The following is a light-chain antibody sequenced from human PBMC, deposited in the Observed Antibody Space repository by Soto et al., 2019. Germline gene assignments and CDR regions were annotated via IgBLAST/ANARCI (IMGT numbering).Light chain of an antibody. J-gene: IGKJ1*01. CDR2: GAS. CDR3: QQYGSSPPWK. Sequence: EIVFTQSPGTLSLSPVERATRSCSASQSVSSSYLAWYQQKPGQAPRLLIYGASSRATVIPDRFRGSGSGTGLTLTIRRLEPEDFAVYYCQQYGSSPPWKCGQGNKGDIK. V-gene: IGKV3-20*01. CDR1: QSVSSSY.